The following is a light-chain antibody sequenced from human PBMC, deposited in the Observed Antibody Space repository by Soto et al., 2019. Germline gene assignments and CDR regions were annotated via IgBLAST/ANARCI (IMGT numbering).Light chain of an antibody. V-gene: IGLV2-14*01. CDR3: FSYTTSSTLV. CDR1: SSDVGGYNY. J-gene: IGLJ3*02. Sequence: QSALTQPASVSGSPGQSITISCTGTSSDVGGYNYVSWYQQHPAKAPKLMIYEVSNRPSGVSHRFSGSKSGNTASLTISGLQAEDEAHYYCFSYTTSSTLVFGGGTQLTVL. CDR2: EVS.